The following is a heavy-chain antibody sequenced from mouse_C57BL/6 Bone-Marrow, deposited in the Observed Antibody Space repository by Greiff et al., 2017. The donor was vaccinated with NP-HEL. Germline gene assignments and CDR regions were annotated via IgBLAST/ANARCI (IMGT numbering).Heavy chain of an antibody. D-gene: IGHD1-1*01. Sequence: EVQLQESGPGLVKPSQSLSLTCSVTGYSITSGYYWNWIRQFPGNKLEWMGYISYDGSNNYNPSLKNRISITRDTSKNQFFLKLNSVTTEDTATYYCARAGSSHDYWGQGTTLTVSS. CDR1: GYSITSGYY. CDR2: ISYDGSN. J-gene: IGHJ2*01. V-gene: IGHV3-6*01. CDR3: ARAGSSHDY.